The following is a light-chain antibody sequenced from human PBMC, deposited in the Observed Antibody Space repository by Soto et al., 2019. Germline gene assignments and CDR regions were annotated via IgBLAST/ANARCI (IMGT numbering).Light chain of an antibody. V-gene: IGKV1-6*01. Sequence: IQMTQSPSSLSASIGGRDSITCQASQNITNNLSWYQQKPGQAPKLLIYAASNLYTGVPSRFSGSRSGTEFTLTISSLQPEDFASYYCLQDYGDSWTFGQGTKVDIK. CDR1: QNITNN. J-gene: IGKJ1*01. CDR3: LQDYGDSWT. CDR2: AAS.